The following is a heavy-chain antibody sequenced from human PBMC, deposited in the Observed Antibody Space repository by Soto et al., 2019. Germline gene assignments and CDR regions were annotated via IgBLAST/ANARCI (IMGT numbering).Heavy chain of an antibody. D-gene: IGHD2-15*01. CDR2: IFHTGST. J-gene: IGHJ4*02. V-gene: IGHV4-38-2*01. CDR3: ARVEAAKFFAH. CDR1: NYSISSGYY. Sequence: SETLSLTCAVSNYSISSGYYWGWIRQPPEKGLEYIGSIFHTGSTYYNPSLKGRVIISVDTSKNQFSLRLNSVTAADTAVYFCARVEAAKFFAHWGQGTLVTVSS.